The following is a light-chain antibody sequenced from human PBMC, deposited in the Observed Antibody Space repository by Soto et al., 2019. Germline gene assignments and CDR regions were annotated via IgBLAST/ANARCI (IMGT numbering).Light chain of an antibody. Sequence: QSALTQPASVSGSPGQSITISCTGTSSDVGGYNYVSWYQQYPGKAPKLMIYEVSNRPSGVSNRFSGSKSGNTASLTISGLQDEDEADYYCSSFTSSTTRVFGGGTKPPS. CDR1: SSDVGGYNY. CDR2: EVS. CDR3: SSFTSSTTRV. V-gene: IGLV2-14*01. J-gene: IGLJ3*02.